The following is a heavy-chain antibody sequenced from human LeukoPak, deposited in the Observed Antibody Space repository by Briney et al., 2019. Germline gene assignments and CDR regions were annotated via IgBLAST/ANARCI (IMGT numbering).Heavy chain of an antibody. Sequence: SETLSLTCTVSGGSISSYYWSWIRQPAGKGLEWIGRIYTSGSTNYNPSLKSRVTMSVDTSKNQFSLKLSSVTAADTAVYYCARDLTEYYDILTGNNWFDPWGQGTLVTVSS. J-gene: IGHJ5*02. V-gene: IGHV4-4*07. CDR1: GGSISSYY. CDR3: ARDLTEYYDILTGNNWFDP. CDR2: IYTSGST. D-gene: IGHD3-9*01.